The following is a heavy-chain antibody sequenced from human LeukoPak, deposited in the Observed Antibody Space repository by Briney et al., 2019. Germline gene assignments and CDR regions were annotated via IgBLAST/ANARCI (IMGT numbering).Heavy chain of an antibody. Sequence: SVKVSCKASGGTFSSYAISWVRQAPGQGLEWMGGIIPIFGTANYAQKFQGRVTITADESTSTAYMELSSLRSEDTAVYYCARSYCTNGVCSDDYYYYGMDVWGQGTTVTVSS. D-gene: IGHD2-8*01. J-gene: IGHJ6*02. CDR1: GGTFSSYA. CDR2: IIPIFGTA. V-gene: IGHV1-69*13. CDR3: ARSYCTNGVCSDDYYYYGMDV.